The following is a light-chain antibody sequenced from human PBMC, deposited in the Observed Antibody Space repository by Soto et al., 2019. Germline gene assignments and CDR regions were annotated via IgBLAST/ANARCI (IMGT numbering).Light chain of an antibody. Sequence: QSVLTQPPAASGTPGQRIIISCSGSTSNIESHSVNWYQKVPGTAPKLLIITNNRRPSGVPDRFSGSKSGASASLVISGLQSDDEATYYCATWDDSRNGVFGTGTKLTVL. J-gene: IGLJ1*01. CDR1: TSNIESHS. CDR3: ATWDDSRNGV. V-gene: IGLV1-44*01. CDR2: TNN.